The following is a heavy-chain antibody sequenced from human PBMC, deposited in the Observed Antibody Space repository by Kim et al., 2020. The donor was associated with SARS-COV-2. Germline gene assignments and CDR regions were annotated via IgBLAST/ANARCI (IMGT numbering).Heavy chain of an antibody. CDR3: ARHLGYCSSTSCYARDY. V-gene: IGHV3-30*04. J-gene: IGHJ4*02. Sequence: GGSLRLSCAASGFTFSSYAMHWVRQAPGKGLEWVAVISYDGSNKYYADSVKGRFTISRDNSKNTLYLQMNSLRAEDTAVYYCARHLGYCSSTSCYARDYWGQGTLVTVSS. CDR2: ISYDGSNK. CDR1: GFTFSSYA. D-gene: IGHD2-2*01.